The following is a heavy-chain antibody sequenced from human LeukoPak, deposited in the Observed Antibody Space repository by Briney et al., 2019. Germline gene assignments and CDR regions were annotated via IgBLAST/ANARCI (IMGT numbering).Heavy chain of an antibody. CDR2: INPNSGGT. CDR1: GYTFTGYY. Sequence: ASVKVSCKASGYTFTGYYMHWVRQAPGQGLEWMGWINPNSGGTNYAQKFQGRVTMTRDTSISTAYMELSRLRSDDTAVYYCARTLPKQWLVRGEYYFDYWGQGTLVTVSS. J-gene: IGHJ4*02. CDR3: ARTLPKQWLVRGEYYFDY. V-gene: IGHV1-2*02. D-gene: IGHD6-19*01.